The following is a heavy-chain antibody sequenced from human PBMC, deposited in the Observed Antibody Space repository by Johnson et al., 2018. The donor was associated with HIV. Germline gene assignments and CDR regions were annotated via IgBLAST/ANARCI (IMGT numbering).Heavy chain of an antibody. Sequence: VQLVESGGGLVQPGGSLKLSCAASGFTFSGSAMHWVRQASGKGLEWVGRIRSKANSYATAYAASVKGRFTISRDDSKNTLYLQMNSLRAEDTAVYYCALNWGAEGAFDIWGQGTVVTVSS. J-gene: IGHJ3*02. CDR2: IRSKANSYAT. CDR3: ALNWGAEGAFDI. V-gene: IGHV3-73*01. D-gene: IGHD7-27*01. CDR1: GFTFSGSA.